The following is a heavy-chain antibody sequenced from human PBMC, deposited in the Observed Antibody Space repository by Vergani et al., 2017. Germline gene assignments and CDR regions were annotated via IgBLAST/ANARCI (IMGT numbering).Heavy chain of an antibody. CDR3: ARSGYCAHGVCYMTYYYYMDV. D-gene: IGHD2-8*01. Sequence: QVQLVESGGGVVQPGGSLRLSCVASGFSVSNSGMHWVRQTPGKGLEWVALIQYDGSDIFYADFVEGRFTISRDNSKNTLYLQMNNLRAADTAVYYCARSGYCAHGVCYMTYYYYMDVWGKGTAVTVSS. J-gene: IGHJ6*03. CDR1: GFSVSNSG. CDR2: IQYDGSDI. V-gene: IGHV3-30*02.